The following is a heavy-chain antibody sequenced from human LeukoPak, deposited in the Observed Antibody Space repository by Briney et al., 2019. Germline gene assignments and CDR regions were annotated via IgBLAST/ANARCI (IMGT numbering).Heavy chain of an antibody. V-gene: IGHV3-30-3*01. CDR1: GFTFNTYA. CDR2: IAYDGDNK. D-gene: IGHD7-27*01. CDR3: ARDENWGSTHY. Sequence: PGGSLRLSCAASGFTFNTYAMHWVRQAPGKGLEWVAVIAYDGDNKFYADSVRGRFTISRDNSKGTLYLQMNSLRAEDTAVYYCARDENWGSTHYWGQGTLVTVSS. J-gene: IGHJ4*02.